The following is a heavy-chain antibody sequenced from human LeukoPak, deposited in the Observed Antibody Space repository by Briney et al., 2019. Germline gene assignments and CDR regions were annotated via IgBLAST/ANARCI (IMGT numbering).Heavy chain of an antibody. D-gene: IGHD1-26*01. CDR1: GFTFSNYW. CDR2: INSDGINT. Sequence: GGSLRLSCAASGFTFSNYWMHWVRQAPGKGLVWVSRINSDGINTSYADSVKGRFTISRDNSKNTLYLQMNSLRAEDTAVYYCARDSYSGSYYEYFQHWGQGTLVTVSS. J-gene: IGHJ1*01. CDR3: ARDSYSGSYYEYFQH. V-gene: IGHV3-74*01.